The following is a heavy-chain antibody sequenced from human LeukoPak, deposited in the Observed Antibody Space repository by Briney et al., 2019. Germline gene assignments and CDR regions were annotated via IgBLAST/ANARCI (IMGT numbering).Heavy chain of an antibody. CDR1: GGSISSGDYY. CDR3: ARDHEGYSSVHNQNWFDP. V-gene: IGHV4-30-4*08. J-gene: IGHJ5*02. CDR2: IYYSGST. Sequence: PSETLSLTCTVSGGSISSGDYYWSWIRQPPGKGLEWIGYIYYSGSTYYNPSLKSRVTISVDSSKNQFSLKLSSVTAADTAVHYCARDHEGYSSVHNQNWFDPWGQGTLVTVSS. D-gene: IGHD6-25*01.